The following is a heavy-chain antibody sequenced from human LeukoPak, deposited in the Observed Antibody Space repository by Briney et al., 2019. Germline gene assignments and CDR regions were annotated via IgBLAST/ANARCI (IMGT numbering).Heavy chain of an antibody. J-gene: IGHJ4*02. D-gene: IGHD5-18*01. CDR2: ISYDGSNK. CDR3: ASGRIQLWLLYY. V-gene: IGHV3-30*04. Sequence: GGSLRLSCAASGFTFSSYAMHWVRQAPGKGLEWVAVISYDGSNKYYADSVKGRFTISRDNSKNTLYLQVNSLRAEDTAVYYCASGRIQLWLLYYWGQGTLVTVSS. CDR1: GFTFSSYA.